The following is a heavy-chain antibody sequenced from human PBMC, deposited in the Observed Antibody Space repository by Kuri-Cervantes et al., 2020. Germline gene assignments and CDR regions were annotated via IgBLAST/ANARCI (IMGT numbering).Heavy chain of an antibody. CDR2: ISSSGSNI. Sequence: GGSLRLSCAASGFTFSDYYMSWIRQAPGKGLEWVSYISSSGSNIYYADSVKGRFTISRGNAKNSLYLQMNSLRAEDTAVYYCAKNYGSGSNIVVYWGQGTLVTVSS. J-gene: IGHJ4*02. CDR3: AKNYGSGSNIVVY. D-gene: IGHD3-10*01. CDR1: GFTFSDYY. V-gene: IGHV3-11*01.